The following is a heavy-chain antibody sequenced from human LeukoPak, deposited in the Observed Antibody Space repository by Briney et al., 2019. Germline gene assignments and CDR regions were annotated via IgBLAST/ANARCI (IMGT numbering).Heavy chain of an antibody. D-gene: IGHD5-12*01. CDR1: GFTFSSYA. V-gene: IGHV3-23*01. J-gene: IGHJ4*02. CDR3: ARDPILSGYDF. CDR2: ISGSGDIT. Sequence: GGSLRLSCAASGFTFSSYAMSWVRQAPGKGLEWISAISGSGDITYYADSVKGRFTISRDNSKNTLYLQMNSLRADDTAVYYCARDPILSGYDFWGQGTLVTVSS.